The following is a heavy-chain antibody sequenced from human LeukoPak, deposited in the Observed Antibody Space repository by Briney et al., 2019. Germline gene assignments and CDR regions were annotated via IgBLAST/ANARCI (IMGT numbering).Heavy chain of an antibody. D-gene: IGHD2-15*01. V-gene: IGHV3-66*01. J-gene: IGHJ3*02. CDR3: ARAPGIVGYAFDI. CDR1: GFTISDIY. CDR2: IYNGGGT. Sequence: GGSLRLSCAASGFTISDIYMSWVRQAPGKGLEWVSIIYNGGGTYYTDSVKGRFTISRDNSKNTLDLQMNSLRAEDTAVYYCARAPGIVGYAFDIWGQGTMVTVSS.